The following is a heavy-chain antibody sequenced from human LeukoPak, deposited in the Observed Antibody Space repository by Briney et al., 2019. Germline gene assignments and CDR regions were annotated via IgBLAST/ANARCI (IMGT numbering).Heavy chain of an antibody. V-gene: IGHV4-39*01. D-gene: IGHD6-19*01. CDR3: ATQLDQYSSEGPIDY. CDR1: GGSISSSSYY. CDR2: IYYSGST. J-gene: IGHJ4*02. Sequence: PSETLSLTCTVSGGSISSSSYYWGWIRQPPGKGLEWIGSIYYSGSTYYNPSLKSRVTISVDTSKNQFSLKLSSVTAADTAVYYRATQLDQYSSEGPIDYWGQGTLVTVSS.